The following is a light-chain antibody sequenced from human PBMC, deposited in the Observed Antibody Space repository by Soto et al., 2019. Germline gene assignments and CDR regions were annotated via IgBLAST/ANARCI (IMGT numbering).Light chain of an antibody. CDR1: QSIASY. V-gene: IGKV1-39*01. J-gene: IGKJ2*01. CDR3: QQSYRPQYT. CDR2: AAS. Sequence: DIQMTQSPSSLSASVGDRVTITCRASQSIASYLNWYQQKPGKAPTLLIYAASSLPSGVPSRFSGSGSGTDFTLSISRLQHVDFATYYWQQSYRPQYTFGQGTKLEIK.